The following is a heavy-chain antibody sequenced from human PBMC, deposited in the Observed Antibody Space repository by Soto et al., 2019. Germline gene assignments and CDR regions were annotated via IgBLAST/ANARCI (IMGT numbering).Heavy chain of an antibody. CDR1: GFTFSSYG. CDR2: ISYDGSNK. D-gene: IGHD3-16*01. CDR3: AKAGGDYYYYGMDV. Sequence: QVQLVESGGGVVQPGRSLRLSCAASGFTFSSYGMHWVRQAPGKGLEWVAVISYDGSNKYYADSVKGRFTSCRDNSKNALYLKMNSLRAEDTAVYYCAKAGGDYYYYGMDVWGQGTTVTVSS. V-gene: IGHV3-30*18. J-gene: IGHJ6*02.